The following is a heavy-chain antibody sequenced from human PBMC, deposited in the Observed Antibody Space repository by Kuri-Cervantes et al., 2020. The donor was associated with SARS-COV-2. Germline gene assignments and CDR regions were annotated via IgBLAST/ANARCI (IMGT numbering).Heavy chain of an antibody. V-gene: IGHV3-30-3*01. J-gene: IGHJ2*01. D-gene: IGHD6-19*01. CDR3: ARGAGLGQWLVGDGANWYFDL. CDR2: ISYDGSNK. CDR1: GFTFSSYA. Sequence: LSLTCAASGFTFSSYAMHWVRQAPGKGLEWVAVISYDGSNKYYADSVKGRFTISRDNSKNTLYLQMNSLRAEDTAVYYCARGAGLGQWLVGDGANWYFDLWGRGTLVTVSS.